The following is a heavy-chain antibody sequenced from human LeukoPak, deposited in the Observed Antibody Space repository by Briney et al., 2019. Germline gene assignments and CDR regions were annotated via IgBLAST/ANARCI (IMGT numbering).Heavy chain of an antibody. Sequence: GSLRLSCAASGFTFSSYWMSWVRQAPGKGLEWVANIKQDGSEKYYVDSVKGRFTISRDNAKNSLYLQMNSLRAEDTAVYYCAREDLEWLSFIDYWGQGTLVTVSS. V-gene: IGHV3-7*01. D-gene: IGHD3-3*01. J-gene: IGHJ4*02. CDR3: AREDLEWLSFIDY. CDR2: IKQDGSEK. CDR1: GFTFSSYW.